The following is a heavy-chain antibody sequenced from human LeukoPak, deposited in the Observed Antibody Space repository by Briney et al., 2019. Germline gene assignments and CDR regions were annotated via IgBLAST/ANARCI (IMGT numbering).Heavy chain of an antibody. D-gene: IGHD6-13*01. Sequence: SETLSLTCTVSGGSISSYYWSWIRQPPGKGLDWIGYIYDSGSTNYNPSLKSRVTISVDTSKNQFSLKPSSVTAADTAVYFCAARVIAAAAPSNYWGQGALVTVSS. CDR2: IYDSGST. CDR1: GGSISSYY. J-gene: IGHJ4*02. V-gene: IGHV4-4*08. CDR3: AARVIAAAAPSNY.